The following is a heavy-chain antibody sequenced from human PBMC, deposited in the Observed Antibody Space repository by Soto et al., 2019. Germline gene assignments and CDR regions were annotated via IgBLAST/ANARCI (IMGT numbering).Heavy chain of an antibody. CDR1: RLDFSSDT. CDR3: ARDRGYDAHDYYYNAMDV. D-gene: IGHD2-15*01. J-gene: IGHJ6*01. Sequence: ATRLDFSSDTKKWVRQAPAKCLARLSAPRGFSHYTFHSYSVNVRFTISRDNAENSLYLQMNRLRAEDTAVYYCARDRGYDAHDYYYNAMDVWGQRSLVTFS. CDR2: PRGFSHYT. V-gene: IGHV3-21*01.